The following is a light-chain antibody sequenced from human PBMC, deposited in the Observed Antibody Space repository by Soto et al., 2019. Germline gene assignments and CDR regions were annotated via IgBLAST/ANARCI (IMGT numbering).Light chain of an antibody. V-gene: IGKV3-11*01. Sequence: EFVVPQSPTPLSLSPGERSTLSCRGSQSVSSYLAWYQQKPGQAPRLVIFDASNRATGIPARFSGSGSGTDFTLTISSLEPEDFAVYYCQPRCDWHTFAQGTRLEIK. CDR2: DAS. CDR3: QPRCDWHT. CDR1: QSVSSY. J-gene: IGKJ5*01.